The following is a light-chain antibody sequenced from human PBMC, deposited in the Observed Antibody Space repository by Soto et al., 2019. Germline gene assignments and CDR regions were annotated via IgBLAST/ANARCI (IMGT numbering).Light chain of an antibody. CDR3: SSYTSSSSWV. J-gene: IGLJ3*02. Sequence: QSALTQPASVSGSPGQSITISCTGTSSDVGAYNYVSWYQQHSGKAPKLIIYEVTNRPSGVSNRFSASKSGNTASLTIFGLQAEDVADYYCSSYTSSSSWVFGGGTKLTVL. V-gene: IGLV2-14*01. CDR1: SSDVGAYNY. CDR2: EVT.